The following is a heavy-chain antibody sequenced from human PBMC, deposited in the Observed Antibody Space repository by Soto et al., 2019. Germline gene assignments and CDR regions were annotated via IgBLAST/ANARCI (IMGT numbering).Heavy chain of an antibody. D-gene: IGHD2-21*02. CDR2: MYNTGST. CDR3: ARDLWGYCGTDCYPLDV. V-gene: IGHV4-4*08. CDR1: GGSISGYY. Sequence: SETLSLTCTVSGGSISGYYWSWIRQPPGKGLEWIGYMYNTGSTNYNPSLKSRVTISVDTSKNQFSLKLSSVTAADTAVYYCARDLWGYCGTDCYPLDVWGQGTTVTVSS. J-gene: IGHJ6*02.